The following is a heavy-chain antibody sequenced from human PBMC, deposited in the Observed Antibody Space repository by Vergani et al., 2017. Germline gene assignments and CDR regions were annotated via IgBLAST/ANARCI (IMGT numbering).Heavy chain of an antibody. V-gene: IGHV3-21*04. Sequence: EVQLVESGGGLVKPGGSLRLSCAASGFTFSSYSMNWVRQAPGKGLEWVSSISSSSSYIYYADSVKGRFTISRDNSKNTLYLQMNSLRAEDTAVYYCAKFSTPGVGDYYYGMDVWGQGTTVTVSS. D-gene: IGHD1-26*01. J-gene: IGHJ6*02. CDR2: ISSSSSYI. CDR3: AKFSTPGVGDYYYGMDV. CDR1: GFTFSSYS.